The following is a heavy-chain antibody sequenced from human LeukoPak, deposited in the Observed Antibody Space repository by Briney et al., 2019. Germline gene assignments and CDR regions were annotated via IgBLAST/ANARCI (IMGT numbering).Heavy chain of an antibody. V-gene: IGHV4-59*08. Sequence: PPETLSLTCTVSDGSISSYYWSWIRQPPGKGLEWIGNIYYSGSTNYNPSLKSRVTISVDTPKNQFSLKLSSVTAADTAVYYCARLRYQLLPDYWGQGTLVTVSS. CDR1: DGSISSYY. CDR3: ARLRYQLLPDY. J-gene: IGHJ4*02. CDR2: IYYSGST. D-gene: IGHD2-2*01.